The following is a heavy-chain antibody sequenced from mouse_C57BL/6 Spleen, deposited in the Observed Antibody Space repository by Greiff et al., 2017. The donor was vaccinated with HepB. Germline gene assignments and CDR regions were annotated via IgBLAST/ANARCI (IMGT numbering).Heavy chain of an antibody. CDR1: GFTFTDYY. CDR2: IRNKANGYTT. J-gene: IGHJ4*01. Sequence: EVNLVESGGGLVQPGASLRLSCAASGFTFTDYYMSWVRQPPGKAPEWLALIRNKANGYTTEYTASVKGRFTISRDNSQNILDLQMNTLRAEDSATYYCVKAVFYRNKDYYAMDYWGQGTSVTVSS. V-gene: IGHV7-4*01. D-gene: IGHD2-14*01. CDR3: VKAVFYRNKDYYAMDY.